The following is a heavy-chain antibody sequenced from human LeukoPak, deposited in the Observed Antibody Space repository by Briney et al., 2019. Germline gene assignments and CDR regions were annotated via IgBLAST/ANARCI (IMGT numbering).Heavy chain of an antibody. V-gene: IGHV3-23*01. CDR1: GFAFSGYP. CDR3: AKYYSTSGSSGGRVFDY. Sequence: GGSLRLSCAASGFAFSGYPMTWVRQAPGKGLEWVSTIGSSNGDTHYADSVKGRFTISRDNSKNTLYLQMNSLRAEDTAVYYCAKYYSTSGSSGGRVFDYWGQGTLVTVSS. J-gene: IGHJ4*02. D-gene: IGHD3-10*01. CDR2: IGSSNGDT.